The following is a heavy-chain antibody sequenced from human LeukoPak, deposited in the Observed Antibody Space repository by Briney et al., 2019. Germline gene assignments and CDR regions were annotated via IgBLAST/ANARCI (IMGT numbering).Heavy chain of an antibody. Sequence: GASVKVSCKASGYSFTTYGMNWVPQAPGQGLEWMGWISAYNGNTNYAQKLQGRVTMTTNTSTSTAYMELRSLRSDDTAVYYCARDPGQLLWFGEYYYYYMDVWGKGTTVTVSS. V-gene: IGHV1-18*01. CDR1: GYSFTTYG. J-gene: IGHJ6*03. CDR3: ARDPGQLLWFGEYYYYYMDV. CDR2: ISAYNGNT. D-gene: IGHD3-10*01.